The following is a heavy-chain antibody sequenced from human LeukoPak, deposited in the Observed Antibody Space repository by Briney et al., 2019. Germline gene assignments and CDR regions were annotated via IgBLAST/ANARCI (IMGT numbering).Heavy chain of an antibody. CDR3: ARDGGEGYFDY. D-gene: IGHD2-15*01. J-gene: IGHJ4*02. CDR1: GGTFSSYA. Sequence: SVKVSCKASGGTFSSYAISWVRQAPGQGLGWMGGIIPIFGTANYAQKFQGGVTITADESTSTAYMELSSLRSEDTAVYYCARDGGEGYFDYWGQGTLVTVSS. V-gene: IGHV1-69*01. CDR2: IIPIFGTA.